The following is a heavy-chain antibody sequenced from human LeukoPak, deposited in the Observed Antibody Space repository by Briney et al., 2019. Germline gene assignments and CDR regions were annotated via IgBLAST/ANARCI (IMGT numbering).Heavy chain of an antibody. CDR2: IYHSGST. CDR1: GYSISSGYY. Sequence: PSETLSLTCTVSGYSISSGYYWGWIRQPPGKGLEWIGSIYHSGSTYYNPSLKSRVTISVDTSKNQFSLKLSSVTAADTAVYYCASLVFRGYSANYFDYWGQGTLVTVSS. CDR3: ASLVFRGYSANYFDY. V-gene: IGHV4-38-2*02. J-gene: IGHJ4*02. D-gene: IGHD5-12*01.